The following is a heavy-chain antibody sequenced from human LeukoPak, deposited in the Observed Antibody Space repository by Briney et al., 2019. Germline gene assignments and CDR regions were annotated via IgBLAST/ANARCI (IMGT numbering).Heavy chain of an antibody. V-gene: IGHV3-23*01. D-gene: IGHD6-19*01. CDR1: GFTFSSYA. J-gene: IGHJ4*02. CDR3: AKDTEYSSGWYGKYYFDY. CDR2: ISGSGGST. Sequence: GGALRLSCAASGFTFSSYAMSWVRQAPGEGLGGGSAISGSGGSTYYADSVKGRFTISRDNSKNTLYLQMNSLRAEDTAVYYCAKDTEYSSGWYGKYYFDYWGQGTLVTVSS.